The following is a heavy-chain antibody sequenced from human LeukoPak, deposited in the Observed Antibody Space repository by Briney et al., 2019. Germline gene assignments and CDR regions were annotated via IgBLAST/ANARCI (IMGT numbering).Heavy chain of an antibody. CDR1: GGSINSGGYY. V-gene: IGHV4-61*08. CDR3: ARDGSNWSNDYYHGVDV. D-gene: IGHD4-11*01. Sequence: PSETLSLTCTVSGGSINSGGYYWSWIRQHPGKGLEWIGYIYYSGSATYNPSLKSRVTISVDTSKNQFSLRLSSVTAADTAVYYCARDGSNWSNDYYHGVDVWGQGTTVTVSS. J-gene: IGHJ6*02. CDR2: IYYSGSA.